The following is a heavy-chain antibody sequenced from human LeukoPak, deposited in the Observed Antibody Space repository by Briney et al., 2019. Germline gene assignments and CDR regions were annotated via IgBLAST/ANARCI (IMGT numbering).Heavy chain of an antibody. CDR1: GFTFSSYT. CDR3: VRTIAVAVAFDY. D-gene: IGHD6-19*01. V-gene: IGHV3-64*01. CDR2: IGSNGGST. J-gene: IGHJ4*02. Sequence: GGSLRLSCAASGFTFSSYTMHWVRQAPGKGLEHVSAIGSNGGSTYHANSVKGRFIITRDNSKNTLYLQMGSLRAEDMAVYYCVRTIAVAVAFDYSGQGTLVTVSS.